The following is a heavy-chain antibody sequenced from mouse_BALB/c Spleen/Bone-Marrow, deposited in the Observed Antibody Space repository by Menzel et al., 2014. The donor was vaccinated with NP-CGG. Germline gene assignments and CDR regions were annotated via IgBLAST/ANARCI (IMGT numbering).Heavy chain of an antibody. CDR2: INPGSGGT. V-gene: IGHV1-54*01. J-gene: IGHJ2*01. CDR1: GYAFTNYL. CDR3: ARTGYDYYFDY. Sequence: VQLQQSGAELVRPGTSVKVSCKASGYAFTNYLIEWVKQRPGQGLEWIGVINPGSGGTNYDEKFKGKATLTVDESSSTAYMQLSSLTSEDSAVYYCARTGYDYYFDYWGQGTTLTVSS. D-gene: IGHD2-4*01.